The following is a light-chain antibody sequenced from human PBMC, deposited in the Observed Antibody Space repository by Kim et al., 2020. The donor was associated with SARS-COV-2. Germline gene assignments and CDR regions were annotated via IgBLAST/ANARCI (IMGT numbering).Light chain of an antibody. CDR1: SSNIGNNY. CDR2: DNN. CDR3: GTWDNSLSV. Sequence: QSVLTQPPSVSAAPGQKVTISCSGSSSNIGNNYVSWYQQVPGTAPKLLIYDNNKRPSGIPDRFSGSKSGTSATLGITRLQSGDEADYYCGTWDNSLSVFGGGTQLTVL. V-gene: IGLV1-51*01. J-gene: IGLJ2*01.